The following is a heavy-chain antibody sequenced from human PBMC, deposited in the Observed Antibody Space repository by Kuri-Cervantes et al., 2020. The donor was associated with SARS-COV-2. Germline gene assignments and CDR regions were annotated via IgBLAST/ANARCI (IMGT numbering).Heavy chain of an antibody. J-gene: IGHJ4*02. CDR2: ISGGGST. Sequence: GESLKISCAASGFTASSNYMSWVRQAPGKGLEWASIISGGGSTYYADSVKGRFTISRDNSKNTHYLQMNSLRADDTAVYYCARGYEARYSSSWYLDYWGQGTLVTVSS. V-gene: IGHV3-53*01. D-gene: IGHD6-13*01. CDR3: ARGYEARYSSSWYLDY. CDR1: GFTASSNY.